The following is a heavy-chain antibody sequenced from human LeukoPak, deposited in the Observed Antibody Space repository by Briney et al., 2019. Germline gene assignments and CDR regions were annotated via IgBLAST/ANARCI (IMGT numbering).Heavy chain of an antibody. CDR1: GLTVSSNY. D-gene: IGHD3-3*01. J-gene: IGHJ4*02. Sequence: GGSLRLSCAASGLTVSSNYMNWVRQAPGKGLEWVSIMYTGGSTYYADSVKGRFTISRDNSKNTLYLQMNSLRAEDTAVYYCASLRMWSGLRDYCGQGTLVTVSS. CDR2: MYTGGST. V-gene: IGHV3-53*01. CDR3: ASLRMWSGLRDY.